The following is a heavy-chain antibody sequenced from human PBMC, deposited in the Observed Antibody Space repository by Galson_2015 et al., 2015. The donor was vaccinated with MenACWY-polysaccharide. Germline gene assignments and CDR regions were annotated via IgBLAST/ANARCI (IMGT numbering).Heavy chain of an antibody. CDR2: VFSTGST. CDR3: ARALPSGLYKWVDP. Sequence: TLSLTCTVSGDSITSGVYYWTWLPHPPANALEWIGRVFSTGSTTYNPSLKSRVIISVDASKNQFSLSLTSVTAADTAVYFCARALPSGLYKWVDPWGQGILVTVSS. CDR1: GDSITSGVYY. V-gene: IGHV4-61*02. D-gene: IGHD6-25*01. J-gene: IGHJ5*02.